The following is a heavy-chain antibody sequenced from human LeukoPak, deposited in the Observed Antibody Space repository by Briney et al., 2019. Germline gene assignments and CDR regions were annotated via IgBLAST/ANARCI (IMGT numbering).Heavy chain of an antibody. D-gene: IGHD5-24*01. V-gene: IGHV1-18*01. CDR3: ARMTYGEMAVWDY. Sequence: ASVKVSCEASGYTFTNYGISWVRQAPGQGFEWMGWISAYNGNTNYAQKLQGRVTMTTDTSTSTAYMELRSLRSDDTAVYYCARMTYGEMAVWDYWGQGTLVTVSS. CDR1: GYTFTNYG. J-gene: IGHJ4*02. CDR2: ISAYNGNT.